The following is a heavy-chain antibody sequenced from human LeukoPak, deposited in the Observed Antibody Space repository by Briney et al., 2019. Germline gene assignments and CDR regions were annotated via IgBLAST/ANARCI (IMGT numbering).Heavy chain of an antibody. CDR2: IYYSGST. D-gene: IGHD1-1*01. J-gene: IGHJ4*02. Sequence: PSETLSLICTVSGGSISSYYWSWSRQPPGKGLEWIGYIYYSGSTNYNPSLKSRVTISVDTSKNQFSLKLSSVTAADTAVYYCALERRGYFDYWGQGTLVTVSS. CDR1: GGSISSYY. CDR3: ALERRGYFDY. V-gene: IGHV4-59*01.